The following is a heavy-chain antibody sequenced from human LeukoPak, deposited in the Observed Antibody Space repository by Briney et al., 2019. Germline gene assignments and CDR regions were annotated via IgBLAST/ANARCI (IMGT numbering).Heavy chain of an antibody. CDR3: ARDHKYYDFWSGIKNGDY. V-gene: IGHV1-18*01. D-gene: IGHD3-3*01. Sequence: ASVKVSCKASGYTFTSYGISWVRQAPGQGLEWMGWISAYNGNTNYAQKLQGRITMTTDTSTSTAYMELRSLRSDDTAVYYCARDHKYYDFWSGIKNGDYWGQGTLVTVSS. CDR2: ISAYNGNT. CDR1: GYTFTSYG. J-gene: IGHJ4*02.